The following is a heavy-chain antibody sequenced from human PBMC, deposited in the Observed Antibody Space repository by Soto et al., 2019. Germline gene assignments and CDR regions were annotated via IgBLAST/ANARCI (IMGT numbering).Heavy chain of an antibody. D-gene: IGHD6-13*01. J-gene: IGHJ4*02. CDR3: AHTRMAAAGPWFDY. Sequence: SRPTLVNPTQTLRLTCTFSWFSLSNRGVGVGWIRQPPGKALEWLALIYWDDDKRYSPSLNSRLTITKDTSKNQVVLTMTNMDPVDTASYYCAHTRMAAAGPWFDYWGQGTLVTVSS. V-gene: IGHV2-5*02. CDR2: IYWDDDK. CDR1: WFSLSNRGVG.